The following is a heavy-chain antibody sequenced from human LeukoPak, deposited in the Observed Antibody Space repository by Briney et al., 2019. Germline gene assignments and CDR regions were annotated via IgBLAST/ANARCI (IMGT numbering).Heavy chain of an antibody. CDR3: AKEAEYDSSSWYEPGWFDP. D-gene: IGHD6-13*01. J-gene: IGHJ5*02. Sequence: GSLRLSCAASGFTFSSYAMSWVRQAPGKGLEWVSAISGSGGSTYYADSVKGRFTISRDNSKNTLYLQMNSLRVEDTAVYYCAKEAEYDSSSWYEPGWFDPWGQGTLVTVSS. CDR1: GFTFSSYA. V-gene: IGHV3-23*01. CDR2: ISGSGGST.